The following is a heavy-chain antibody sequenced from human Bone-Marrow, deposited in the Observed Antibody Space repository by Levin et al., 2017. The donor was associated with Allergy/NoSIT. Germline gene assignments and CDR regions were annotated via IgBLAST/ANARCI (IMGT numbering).Heavy chain of an antibody. CDR3: ARAVMRRGVQLNNYFDS. J-gene: IGHJ5*01. CDR2: IYHSGTT. Sequence: TSETLSLTCTVSGGSISSGGYSWSWIRQPPGKGLEWIAYIYHSGTTYYNPSLKSRVTISVDRSKSQFSLRLGSVTAADTAVYYCARAVMRRGVQLNNYFDSWGQGTLVTVSS. CDR1: GGSISSGGYS. D-gene: IGHD5-18*01. V-gene: IGHV4-30-2*01.